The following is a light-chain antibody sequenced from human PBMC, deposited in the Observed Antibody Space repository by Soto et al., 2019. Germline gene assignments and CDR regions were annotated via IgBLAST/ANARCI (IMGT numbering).Light chain of an antibody. V-gene: IGLV3-1*01. Sequence: SYELTQPPSVSVSPGQTASITCSGDKLGDKYACWYQQKPGQSPVLVIYQDSKRPSGIPERFSGSNSGNTATLTISGTQAMDEADYYSQAWDSSTLVFGGGTKVTVL. CDR1: KLGDKY. CDR3: QAWDSSTLV. CDR2: QDS. J-gene: IGLJ2*01.